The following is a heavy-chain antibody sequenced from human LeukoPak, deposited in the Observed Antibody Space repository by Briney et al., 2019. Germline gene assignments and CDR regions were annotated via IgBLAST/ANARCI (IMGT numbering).Heavy chain of an antibody. Sequence: PGGSLRLSCAASGFTFSLSWMHWVRQAPGKGLEWVSSINYDARSRTYADSVKGRLTISGDNAENTLFLQMNSLRVEDSAIYSCVRGAGPGTPFDWGQGILVTVSS. J-gene: IGHJ1*01. CDR1: GFTFSLSW. D-gene: IGHD1-1*01. CDR2: INYDARSR. CDR3: VRGAGPGTPFD. V-gene: IGHV3-74*01.